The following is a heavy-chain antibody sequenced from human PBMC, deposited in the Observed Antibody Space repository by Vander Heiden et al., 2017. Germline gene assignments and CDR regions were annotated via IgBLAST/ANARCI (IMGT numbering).Heavy chain of an antibody. J-gene: IGHJ6*02. CDR3: AKDTISRDGYSYYYYYGMDV. CDR1: GFTFDAYA. Sequence: EMQLVESGGVVVQPGGSLRLSCAASGFTFDAYAMHWVRPAPGKGLEWVSLISWDGGSTYYADSVKGRFTISRDNSKNSLYLQMNSLRAEDTALYYCAKDTISRDGYSYYYYYGMDVWGQGTTVTVSS. CDR2: ISWDGGST. D-gene: IGHD5-18*01. V-gene: IGHV3-43D*04.